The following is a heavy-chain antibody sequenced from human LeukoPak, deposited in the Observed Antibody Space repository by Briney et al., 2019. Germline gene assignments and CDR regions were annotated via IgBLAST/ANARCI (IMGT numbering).Heavy chain of an antibody. D-gene: IGHD6-19*01. CDR1: GFTFSSYE. CDR2: ISSSGSTI. V-gene: IGHV3-48*03. J-gene: IGHJ5*02. CDR3: TRKQKVYQCLVPYNWFDP. Sequence: GGSLRLSCAASGFTFSSYEMNWVRQAPGKGLEWVSYISSSGSTIYYADSVKGRFTISRDNAKNSLYLQMNSLRAGDTAVYYCTRKQKVYQCLVPYNWFDPWGQGTLVTVSS.